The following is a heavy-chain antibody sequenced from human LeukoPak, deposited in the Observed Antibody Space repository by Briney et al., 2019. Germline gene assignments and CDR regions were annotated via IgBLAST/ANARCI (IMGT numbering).Heavy chain of an antibody. CDR3: ARGRIQLWLSFPSYYFDY. CDR2: INHSGST. J-gene: IGHJ4*02. D-gene: IGHD5-18*01. CDR1: GGSISGYY. V-gene: IGHV4-34*01. Sequence: SETLSLTCAVYGGSISGYYWSWIRQPPGKGLEWTGEINHSGSTNYNPSLESRVTISVDTSKNQFSLKLSSVTAADTAVYYCARGRIQLWLSFPSYYFDYWGQGTLVTVSS.